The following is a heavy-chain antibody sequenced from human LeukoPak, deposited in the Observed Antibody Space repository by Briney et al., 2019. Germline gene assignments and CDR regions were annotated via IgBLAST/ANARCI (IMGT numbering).Heavy chain of an antibody. Sequence: GESLKISCKGSGYSFTSYWIGWVRQMPGKGLEWMGIIYPGDSDTRYSPSFQGQVTISADKSISTAYLQWSSLKASDTAMYYCARHWGHSSPPEGDWFDPWGQGTLVTVSS. J-gene: IGHJ5*02. CDR2: IYPGDSDT. CDR3: ARHWGHSSPPEGDWFDP. CDR1: GYSFTSYW. V-gene: IGHV5-51*01. D-gene: IGHD6-13*01.